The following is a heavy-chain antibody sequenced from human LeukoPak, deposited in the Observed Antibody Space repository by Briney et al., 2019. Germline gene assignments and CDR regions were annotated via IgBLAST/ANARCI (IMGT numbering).Heavy chain of an antibody. D-gene: IGHD2-15*01. CDR2: IYYSGSA. V-gene: IGHV4-59*11. CDR1: GSSISSHY. CDR3: ASTYRYCSGGSCSYYFDC. Sequence: SETLSLTCTVSGSSISSHYWGWIRQPPGKGLEWIGYIYYSGSANYNPSLKSRVTISGDTSKNQFSLKLSSVTAADSAVYYCASTYRYCSGGSCSYYFDCWGQGTLVTVSS. J-gene: IGHJ4*02.